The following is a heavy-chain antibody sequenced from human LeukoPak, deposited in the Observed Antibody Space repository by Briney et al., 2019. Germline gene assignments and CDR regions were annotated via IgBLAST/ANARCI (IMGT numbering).Heavy chain of an antibody. CDR1: GXTVNSNY. D-gene: IGHD2-21*01. V-gene: IGHV3-53*04. Sequence: PGGSLRLSCGASGXTVNSNYMAWVRQAPGKGLEGVALIYSGGSTHYSDSVRGRFTISRHTSNNTLYLQMRSLRPDDTAVYYCARDLRSCSGGECYEYKWFDPWGQGTLVTVSS. CDR2: IYSGGST. CDR3: ARDLRSCSGGECYEYKWFDP. J-gene: IGHJ5*02.